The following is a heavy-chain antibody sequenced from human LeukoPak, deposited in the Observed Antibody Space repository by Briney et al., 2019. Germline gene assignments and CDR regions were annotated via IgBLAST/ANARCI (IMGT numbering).Heavy chain of an antibody. CDR3: ARHVRGWSNNWFDP. D-gene: IGHD6-19*01. J-gene: IGHJ5*02. CDR1: GGSISSYY. V-gene: IGHV4-59*08. Sequence: SETLSLTCTVSGGSISSYYWSWIRQPPGKGLEWIGYIYYSGSTNYNPSLKSRVTISVDTSKNQFSLKLSSVTAADTAVYYCARHVRGWSNNWFDPWGQGTLVTASS. CDR2: IYYSGST.